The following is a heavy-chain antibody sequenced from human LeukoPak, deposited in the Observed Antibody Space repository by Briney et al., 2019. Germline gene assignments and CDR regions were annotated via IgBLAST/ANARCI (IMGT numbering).Heavy chain of an antibody. Sequence: SETLSLTCAVSGGSISSGGYSWSWIRQPPGKGLEWIGYIYHSGSTYYNPSLKSRVTISVDRSKNQFSLKLSSVTAADTAVYYCARDRYGDHTYFDYWGQGTLVTVSS. V-gene: IGHV4-30-2*01. J-gene: IGHJ4*02. D-gene: IGHD4-17*01. CDR1: GGSISSGGYS. CDR2: IYHSGST. CDR3: ARDRYGDHTYFDY.